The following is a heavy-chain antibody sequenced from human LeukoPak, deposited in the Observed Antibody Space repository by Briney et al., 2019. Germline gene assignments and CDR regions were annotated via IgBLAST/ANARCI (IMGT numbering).Heavy chain of an antibody. J-gene: IGHJ4*02. D-gene: IGHD3-10*01. CDR1: GGSFSDYY. CDR2: INHSGST. CDR3: ARVGFALAPLRGTPFDY. V-gene: IGHV4-34*01. Sequence: PSETLSLTCAVYGGSFSDYYWSWIRQPPGKGLEWIGEINHSGSTNYNPSLKSRVTISLDTSKNQFSLKLSSVTAADTAVYYCARVGFALAPLRGTPFDYWGQGTLVTVSS.